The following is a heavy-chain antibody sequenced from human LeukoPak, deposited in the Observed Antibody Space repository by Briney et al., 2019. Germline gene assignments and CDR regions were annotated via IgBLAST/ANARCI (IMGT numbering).Heavy chain of an antibody. CDR1: GYTFTNYG. J-gene: IGHJ4*02. Sequence: ASVKVSCKASGYTFTNYGITWVRQAPGQGLEWMGWITADNGNTNYGQRLQGRVTMTTDTSTNTAYMELRSLRSDDTAVYYCARVVYDTGWYYFDFWTQGTLVTVSS. CDR3: ARVVYDTGWYYFDF. V-gene: IGHV1-18*01. CDR2: ITADNGNT. D-gene: IGHD6-19*01.